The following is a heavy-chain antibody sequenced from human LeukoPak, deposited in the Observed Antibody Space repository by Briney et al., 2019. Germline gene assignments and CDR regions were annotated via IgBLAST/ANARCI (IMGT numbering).Heavy chain of an antibody. CDR3: ATYTHWVAGDV. Sequence: PGGSLRLPCAASGFTFSGSWMSWVRQAPGKGLEWVANMNQDGSAKDYVDSVKGRFTISRDNARNSLYLQMSSLRAEDTAVYYCATYTHWVAGDVWGQGTTVTVSS. CDR1: GFTFSGSW. CDR2: MNQDGSAK. D-gene: IGHD3-16*01. V-gene: IGHV3-7*01. J-gene: IGHJ6*02.